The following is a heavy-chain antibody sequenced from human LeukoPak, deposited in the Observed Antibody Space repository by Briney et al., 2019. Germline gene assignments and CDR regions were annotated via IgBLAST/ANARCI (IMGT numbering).Heavy chain of an antibody. V-gene: IGHV3-66*01. D-gene: IGHD1-26*01. Sequence: GGSLRLSCAASGFTVSSNYMSWVRQAPGKGLEWVSVIYSGGSTYYADSVKGRFTISRDNSKNTLYLQMNSLRAEDTAVYYCARDRMYSGSYPQFDYWGQGTLVTASS. CDR1: GFTVSSNY. CDR2: IYSGGST. CDR3: ARDRMYSGSYPQFDY. J-gene: IGHJ4*02.